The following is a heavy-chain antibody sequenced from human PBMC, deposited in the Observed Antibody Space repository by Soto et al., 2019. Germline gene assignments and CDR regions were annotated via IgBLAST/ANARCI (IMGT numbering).Heavy chain of an antibody. J-gene: IGHJ3*02. CDR1: GFSLSTSGVG. CDR2: IYWDDDK. CDR3: ALAPSHYYDSSGYPRNAFDI. D-gene: IGHD3-22*01. V-gene: IGHV2-5*02. Sequence: SGPTLVNPTQTLTLTCTFSGFSLSTSGVGVGWIRQPPGKALEWLALIYWDDDKRYSPSLKSRLTITKDTSKNQVVLTMTNMDPVDTATYYCALAPSHYYDSSGYPRNAFDIWGQGTMVTVSS.